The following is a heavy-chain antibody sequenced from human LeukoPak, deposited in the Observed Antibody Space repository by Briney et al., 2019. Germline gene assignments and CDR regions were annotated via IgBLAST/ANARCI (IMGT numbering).Heavy chain of an antibody. CDR3: ARTNSGSYPGAAFDI. D-gene: IGHD1-26*01. CDR1: GFTFSSYS. J-gene: IGHJ3*02. V-gene: IGHV3-23*01. Sequence: PGGSLRLSCAASGFTFSSYSMTWVRQAPGKGLEWVSGISGSGDSTHYADSVKGRFTISRDDSKNTLYLQINSLRVEDTAVYYCARTNSGSYPGAAFDIWGQGTMVTVSS. CDR2: ISGSGDST.